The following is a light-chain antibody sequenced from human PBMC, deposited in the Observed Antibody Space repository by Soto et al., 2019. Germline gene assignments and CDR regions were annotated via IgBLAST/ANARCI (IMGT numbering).Light chain of an antibody. Sequence: EIVLTQSPGTLSLSPGERATLSCRASQSVSNNFLAWYRQKPGQAPRLLIFGASSRATGIPDRFSGSGSGTDFARTISRLEPEDFAVYYCHQYGRSPSTFGQGTRVDI. V-gene: IGKV3-20*01. J-gene: IGKJ1*01. CDR2: GAS. CDR1: QSVSNNF. CDR3: HQYGRSPST.